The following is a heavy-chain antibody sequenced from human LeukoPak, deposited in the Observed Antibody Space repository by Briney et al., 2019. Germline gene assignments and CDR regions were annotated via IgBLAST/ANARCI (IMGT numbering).Heavy chain of an antibody. CDR2: IYTSDNT. CDR1: DVSINNYY. V-gene: IGHV4-4*07. CDR3: ARGFVPAGMAPYHYMDV. J-gene: IGHJ6*03. Sequence: SETLSLTCTDSDVSINNYYWTWLRQPAGKGLAWVERIYTSDNTIYNPSLRGRVTMSVDTSKSQFSLRLTSVTAADTAVYFCARGFVPAGMAPYHYMDVWGKGTTVTVSS. D-gene: IGHD2-2*01.